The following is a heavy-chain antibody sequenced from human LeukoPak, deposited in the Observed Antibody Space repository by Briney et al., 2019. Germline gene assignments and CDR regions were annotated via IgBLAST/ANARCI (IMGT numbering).Heavy chain of an antibody. CDR3: ARARSHPPLNWFDP. J-gene: IGHJ5*02. V-gene: IGHV4-59*01. CDR2: IYYSGST. CDR1: GGSISSYY. Sequence: SETLSLTCTVSGGSISSYYWSWIRQPPGKGLEWIGYIYYSGSTNYNPSLKSRVTISVDTSKNQFSLKLSSVTAADTAVYYCARARSHPPLNWFDPWGQGTLVTVSS.